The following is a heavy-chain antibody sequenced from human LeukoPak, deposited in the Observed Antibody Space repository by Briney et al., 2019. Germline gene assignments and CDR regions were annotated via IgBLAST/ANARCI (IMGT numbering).Heavy chain of an antibody. J-gene: IGHJ6*04. V-gene: IGHV3-53*01. CDR1: GFTVSSNY. CDR2: IYSGGST. CDR3: ARDTVEWFGEMVDYYGMDV. D-gene: IGHD3-10*01. Sequence: GGSLRLSCAASGFTVSSNYMSWVRQATGKGLEWVSVIYSGGSTYYPDSEKGRFTISRDNSKSTLYLQMNSLRAEDTAVYYCARDTVEWFGEMVDYYGMDVWGKGTTVTVSS.